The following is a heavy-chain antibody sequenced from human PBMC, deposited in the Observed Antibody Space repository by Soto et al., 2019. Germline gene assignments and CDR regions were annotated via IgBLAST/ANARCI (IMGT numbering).Heavy chain of an antibody. V-gene: IGHV4-31*03. CDR1: GGSISSGGYY. Sequence: TLSLTCTVSGGSISSGGYYWSWIRQHPGKGLEWIGYIYYSGSTYYNPSLKSRVTISVDTSKNQFSLKLSSVTAADTAVYYCARGIAAALDYWGQGTLVTVSS. D-gene: IGHD6-13*01. CDR2: IYYSGST. CDR3: ARGIAAALDY. J-gene: IGHJ4*02.